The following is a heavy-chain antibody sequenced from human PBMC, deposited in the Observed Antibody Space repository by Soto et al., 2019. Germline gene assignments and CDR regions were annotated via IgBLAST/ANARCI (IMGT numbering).Heavy chain of an antibody. Sequence: GGSLRLSCAASGLTFSGSVMPGVFKASGKGLEWVGRIRSKANSYATAYADSVKGRFTISRDNSKNTLYLQMNSLRAEDTAVYYCAKGFGNYWAFDYWGQGTLVTVSS. V-gene: IGHV3-73*01. CDR3: AKGFGNYWAFDY. J-gene: IGHJ4*02. CDR1: GLTFSGSV. CDR2: IRSKANSYAT. D-gene: IGHD1-26*01.